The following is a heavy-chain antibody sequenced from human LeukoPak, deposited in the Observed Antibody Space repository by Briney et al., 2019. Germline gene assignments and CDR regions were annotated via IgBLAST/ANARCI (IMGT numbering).Heavy chain of an antibody. CDR2: IIPIFGTA. V-gene: IGHV1-69*13. Sequence: SVKVSCKASGGTFSSYAISWVRQAPGQGPEWMGGIIPIFGTANYAQKFQGRVTITADESTSTAYMELSSLRSEDTAVYYCARELATYYYDSSGYYPKWFDPWGQGTLVTVSS. J-gene: IGHJ5*02. D-gene: IGHD3-22*01. CDR1: GGTFSSYA. CDR3: ARELATYYYDSSGYYPKWFDP.